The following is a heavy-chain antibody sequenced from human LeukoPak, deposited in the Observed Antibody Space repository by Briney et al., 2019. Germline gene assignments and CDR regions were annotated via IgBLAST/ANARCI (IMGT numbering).Heavy chain of an antibody. CDR1: GXSMSGYF. V-gene: IGHV4-59*01. D-gene: IGHD6-13*01. CDR3: ARSITSSWYGDFQH. CDR2: IYYSGST. J-gene: IGHJ1*01. Sequence: ASETLSLTCTVSGXSMSGYFWSWIRQPPGKGLESIGYIYYSGSTNYNPSLKSRVTISVDTSKNQFSLKLSSVTAADTAVYYCARSITSSWYGDFQHWGQGTLVTVSS.